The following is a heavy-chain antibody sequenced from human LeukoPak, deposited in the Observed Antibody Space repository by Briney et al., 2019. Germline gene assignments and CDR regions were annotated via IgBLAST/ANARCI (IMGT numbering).Heavy chain of an antibody. J-gene: IGHJ4*02. CDR3: ARGQTTVTTPYFDY. CDR2: IYRGGST. D-gene: IGHD4-17*01. CDR1: GFTVSNNY. V-gene: IGHV3-66*01. Sequence: PGGSLRLSCAASGFTVSNNYMNWVRQAPGKGLEWISVIYRGGSTFYADSVKGRFTISRDSSENTVYLEMNILRAEDTAVYYCARGQTTVTTPYFDYWGQGTLVTVSS.